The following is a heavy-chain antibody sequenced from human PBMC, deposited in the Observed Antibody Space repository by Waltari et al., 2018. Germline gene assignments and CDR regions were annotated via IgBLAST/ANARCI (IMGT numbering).Heavy chain of an antibody. CDR2: ISYDGSNK. Sequence: QVQLVESGGGVVQPGRSLRLSCAASGFPFSRYAMHWVRQAPGKGLEWVAVISYDGSNKYYADSVKGRFTISRDNSKNTLYLQMNSLRAEDTAVYYCARVGIVGATKGPFDYWGQGTLVTVSS. J-gene: IGHJ4*02. CDR3: ARVGIVGATKGPFDY. D-gene: IGHD1-26*01. V-gene: IGHV3-30*01. CDR1: GFPFSRYA.